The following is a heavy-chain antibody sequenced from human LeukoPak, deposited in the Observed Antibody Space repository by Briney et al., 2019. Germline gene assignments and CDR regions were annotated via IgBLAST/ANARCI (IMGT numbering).Heavy chain of an antibody. J-gene: IGHJ3*02. CDR1: RFTFSTYS. V-gene: IGHV3-48*01. Sequence: GGSLRLSCAASRFTFSTYSMNWVRQAPGRGLEGVSYISSSSTNIYYKDSVKGGFTISRDNAKNSLYLHMTSLRAEDTAVYYCVRNDGDNAFDIWGQGTMVIVSS. CDR3: VRNDGDNAFDI. CDR2: ISSSSTNI. D-gene: IGHD4-17*01.